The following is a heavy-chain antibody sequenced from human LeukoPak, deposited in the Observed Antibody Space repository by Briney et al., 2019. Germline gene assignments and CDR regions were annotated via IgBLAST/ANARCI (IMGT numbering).Heavy chain of an antibody. CDR2: TSADESIK. CDR1: GFPFTDYV. J-gene: IGHJ4*02. CDR3: ARDPVLGAPDYLDY. Sequence: PGRSLRLSCTVSGFPFTDYVIHWARQAPGKGLEWVAVTSADESIKIYNDSVRGRFTISRDNSKNIQYLQMNSVRVEDTAVYYCARDPVLGAPDYLDYWGRGTLVTVSS. D-gene: IGHD1-26*01. V-gene: IGHV3-30-3*01.